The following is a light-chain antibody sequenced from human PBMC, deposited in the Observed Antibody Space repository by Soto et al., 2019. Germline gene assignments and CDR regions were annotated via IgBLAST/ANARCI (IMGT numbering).Light chain of an antibody. V-gene: IGKV3-11*01. J-gene: IGKJ5*01. Sequence: EIVLTQSPCTLSSSPGDSATLSCRASQSVSTYLVWYQQKPGQAPRLLISDTSYRATGIPARFSGSGSGTDFTLTISSLEPEDFALYYCQQRSSWPITFGQGTRLEIK. CDR1: QSVSTY. CDR3: QQRSSWPIT. CDR2: DTS.